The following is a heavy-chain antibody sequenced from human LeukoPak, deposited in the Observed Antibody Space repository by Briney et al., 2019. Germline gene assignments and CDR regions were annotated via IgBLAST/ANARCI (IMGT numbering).Heavy chain of an antibody. CDR1: GGSISSYY. V-gene: IGHV4-59*08. J-gene: IGHJ4*02. Sequence: PSETLSVTCTVSGGSISSYYWSWIRQPPGKGVEWIGYIYYSGSTNYNPSLKSRVTISVDTSKNQFSLKLSSVTAADTAVYFCAGQDYDFWSGYYDYWGQGTLVTVSS. CDR2: IYYSGST. CDR3: AGQDYDFWSGYYDY. D-gene: IGHD3-3*01.